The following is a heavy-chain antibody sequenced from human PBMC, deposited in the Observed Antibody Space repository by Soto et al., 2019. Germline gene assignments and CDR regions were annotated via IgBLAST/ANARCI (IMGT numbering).Heavy chain of an antibody. Sequence: SLRLSCXASGFTVSSKYMSWVRQAPGKGLEWVSLIQSGGPTYYADSAKGRFTISRDTSEHLLHLRMDSPRADYTAVYYCARDDVLWDGRRCYALPLDIWGKGTTLTVSS. CDR3: ARDDVLWDGRRCYALPLDI. CDR2: IQSGGPT. D-gene: IGHD2-15*01. CDR1: GFTVSSKY. J-gene: IGHJ6*04. V-gene: IGHV3-66*01.